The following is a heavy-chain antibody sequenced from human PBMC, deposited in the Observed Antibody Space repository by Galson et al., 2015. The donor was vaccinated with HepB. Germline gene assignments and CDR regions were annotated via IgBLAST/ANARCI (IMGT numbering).Heavy chain of an antibody. J-gene: IGHJ4*02. D-gene: IGHD5-18*01. CDR2: IWHDGSNQ. CDR3: VRESLMAMVTFDL. CDR1: GFIFSRHG. V-gene: IGHV3-33*01. Sequence: SLRLSCAASGFIFSRHGIHWVRQAPGKGLECVAMIWHDGSNQLYADSVKGRFTISRDNSKNTLYLQMNSLRAEDTAVYCCVRESLMAMVTFDLWGRGTLVTVSS.